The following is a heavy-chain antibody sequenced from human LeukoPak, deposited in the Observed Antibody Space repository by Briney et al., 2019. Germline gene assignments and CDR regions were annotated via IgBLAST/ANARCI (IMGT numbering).Heavy chain of an antibody. CDR3: ARAGDYYDSSGYYLWYFDY. CDR2: IYYSGST. V-gene: IGHV4-59*01. Sequence: SETLSLTCTVSGGSISSYYWSWIRQPPGKGLEWIGYIYYSGSTNYDPSLRSRVTISVDTSKNQFSLKLSSVTAADTAVYYCARAGDYYDSSGYYLWYFDYWGQGTLVTVSS. D-gene: IGHD3-22*01. CDR1: GGSISSYY. J-gene: IGHJ4*02.